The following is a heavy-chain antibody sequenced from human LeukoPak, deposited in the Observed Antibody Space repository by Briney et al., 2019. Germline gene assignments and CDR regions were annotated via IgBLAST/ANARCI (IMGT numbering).Heavy chain of an antibody. CDR1: GFTFSRYA. CDR3: AKGGEWELRPDGSSDY. V-gene: IGHV3-30*02. D-gene: IGHD1-26*01. CDR2: IRYDGSNK. J-gene: IGHJ4*02. Sequence: GGSLRLSCAASGFTFSRYAMHWVRQAPGKGLEWVAFIRYDGSNKYYADSVKGRFTISRDNSKNTLYLQMNSLRVEDTAVYYCAKGGEWELRPDGSSDYWGQGTLVTVSS.